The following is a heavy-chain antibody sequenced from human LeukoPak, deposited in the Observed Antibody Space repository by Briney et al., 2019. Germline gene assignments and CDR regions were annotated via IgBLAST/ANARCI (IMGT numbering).Heavy chain of an antibody. CDR2: IIPIFGTA. CDR1: GGTFSSYA. CDR3: ARELGGYSYVL. J-gene: IGHJ4*02. V-gene: IGHV1-69*01. D-gene: IGHD5-18*01. Sequence: SVKVSCKASGGTFSSYAISWVRQGPGQGLEWMGGIIPIFGTANYAQKFQGRVTITADESTSTAYMELSSLRSEGTAVYYCARELGGYSYVLWGQGTLVTVSS.